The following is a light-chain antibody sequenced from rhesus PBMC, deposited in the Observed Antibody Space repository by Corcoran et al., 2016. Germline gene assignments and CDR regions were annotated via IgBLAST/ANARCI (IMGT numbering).Light chain of an antibody. CDR1: QVISKY. Sequence: DIQMTQSPSSLSASVGDTVTITCQASQVISKYLSWYQQMPGKAPKLLIYASSTLQSGVPSRFSGRGSESDYPFTISSLQPEDVATYYCQHSYGTPYSFGQGTKVEIK. CDR2: ASS. V-gene: IGKV1-74*01. J-gene: IGKJ2*01. CDR3: QHSYGTPYS.